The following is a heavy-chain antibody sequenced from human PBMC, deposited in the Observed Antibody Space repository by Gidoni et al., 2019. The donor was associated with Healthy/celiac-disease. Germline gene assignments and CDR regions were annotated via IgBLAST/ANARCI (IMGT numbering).Heavy chain of an antibody. CDR2: ISYDGSNK. J-gene: IGHJ4*02. V-gene: IGHV3-30*18. Sequence: LEGVAVISYDGSNKYYADSVKGRFTISRDNSKNTMYLQMNSLRAEDTAVYYCAKNKYSSSFLSYYWGQGTLVTVSS. D-gene: IGHD6-13*01. CDR3: AKNKYSSSFLSYY.